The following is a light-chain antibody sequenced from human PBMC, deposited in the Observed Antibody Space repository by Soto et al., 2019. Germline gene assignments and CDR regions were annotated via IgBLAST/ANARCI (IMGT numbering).Light chain of an antibody. CDR1: QSVSSN. Sequence: EIVMTQSPATLSVSPGERATLSCRASQSVSSNLAWYQQKPGQAPRLLIYVASTRATGVPARFSGSGSGTEFTLTISSLQSEDFTVYYCQQYNSYSEAFGQGTKVDIK. CDR2: VAS. J-gene: IGKJ1*01. CDR3: QQYNSYSEA. V-gene: IGKV3-15*01.